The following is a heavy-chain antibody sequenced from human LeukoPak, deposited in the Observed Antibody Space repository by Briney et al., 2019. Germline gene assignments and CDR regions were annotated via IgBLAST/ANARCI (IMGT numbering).Heavy chain of an antibody. Sequence: GGSLRLSCAASGFTFSSYSVNWVRQAPGKGLEWVSSISTSSSYIYYADSVEGRFTISRDNAKNSLYLQMNSLRAEDTAVYYCARESDTVMVSGTYFDYWGQGTLVTVSS. CDR3: ARESDTVMVSGTYFDY. J-gene: IGHJ4*02. V-gene: IGHV3-21*01. CDR2: ISTSSSYI. CDR1: GFTFSSYS. D-gene: IGHD5-18*01.